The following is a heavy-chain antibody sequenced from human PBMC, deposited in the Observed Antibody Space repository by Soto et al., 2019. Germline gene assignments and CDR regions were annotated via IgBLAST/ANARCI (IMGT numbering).Heavy chain of an antibody. CDR1: GYTFTDHS. J-gene: IGHJ6*04. V-gene: IGHV1-2*02. D-gene: IGHD4-17*01. CDR3: ARGRTVNFYCMDV. Sequence: QGQLVQSGAEVKKPGASVKVSYVASGYTFTDHSIHWVRQAPGQGLEWMGWINPHSGDTIYAQKFQGRVTLTRDTSISTAYMELSRLRSDDTAVYYCARGRTVNFYCMDVWGKGTTVTVSS. CDR2: INPHSGDT.